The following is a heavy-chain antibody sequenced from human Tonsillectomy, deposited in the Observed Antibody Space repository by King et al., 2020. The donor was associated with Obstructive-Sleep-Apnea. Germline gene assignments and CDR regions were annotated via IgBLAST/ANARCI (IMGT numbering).Heavy chain of an antibody. Sequence: QLQESGPGLVKPSETLSLTCTVSGGSISSYYWSWIRQPPGKGLEWIGYVYYSGSTNYNPSLKSRVTISVDTSKKQFSLTLSSVTAADTAVYYCAREAYDSSGYWALLDYWGQGTLVTVSS. CDR1: GGSISSYY. D-gene: IGHD3-22*01. V-gene: IGHV4-59*01. CDR2: VYYSGST. CDR3: AREAYDSSGYWALLDY. J-gene: IGHJ4*02.